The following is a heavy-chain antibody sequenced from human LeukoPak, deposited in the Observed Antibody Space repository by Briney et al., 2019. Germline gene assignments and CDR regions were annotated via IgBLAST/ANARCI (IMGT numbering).Heavy chain of an antibody. CDR3: ALSRSMIEYYFDY. V-gene: IGHV1-69*13. J-gene: IGHJ4*02. D-gene: IGHD3-22*01. CDR2: IIPIFGTA. CDR1: GGTFSSYA. Sequence: GASVKVSCKASGGTFSSYAISWVRQAPGQGLEWMGGIIPIFGTANYAQKFQGRVTITADESTSTAYMELSSLRSEDTAVYYCALSRSMIEYYFDYWGQGTLVTVSS.